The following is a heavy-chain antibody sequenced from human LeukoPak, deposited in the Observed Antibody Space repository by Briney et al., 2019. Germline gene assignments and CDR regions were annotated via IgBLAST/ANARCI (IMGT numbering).Heavy chain of an antibody. V-gene: IGHV4-59*01. CDR2: IYYSLTT. J-gene: IGHJ4*02. CDR3: ARAGANRGSYWLIDY. D-gene: IGHD1-26*01. CDR1: GGSINNYY. Sequence: SETLSLTCTVSGGSINNYYWTWIRQPPGKGLEWIGYIYYSLTTNYNPSLKSRVTILVDTSKNQFSLNLSPVTAADTAVYYCARAGANRGSYWLIDYWGQGTLVTVSS.